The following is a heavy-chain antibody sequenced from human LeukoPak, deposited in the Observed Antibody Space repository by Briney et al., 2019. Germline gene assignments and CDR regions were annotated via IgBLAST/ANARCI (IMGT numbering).Heavy chain of an antibody. CDR2: ISSSSSTI. D-gene: IGHD2-21*01. Sequence: GGSLRLSCAASGFSFSSYSMYWVRQAPGKGLGWVSYISSSSSTIYYADSVKGRSTISRDNAKNPLNLQMNSLRAEDTAVYCGASSRILWWFDYWGQGTLVTVSS. J-gene: IGHJ4*02. CDR3: ASSRILWWFDY. CDR1: GFSFSSYS. V-gene: IGHV3-48*01.